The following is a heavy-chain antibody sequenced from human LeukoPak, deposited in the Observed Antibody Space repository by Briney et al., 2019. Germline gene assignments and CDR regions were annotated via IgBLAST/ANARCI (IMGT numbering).Heavy chain of an antibody. Sequence: SETLSLTCTVSGGSISSYYWSWIRQPPGKGLEWIGYIYYSGSTNYNPSLKSRVTISVDTSKNQFSLELSSVTAADTAVYYCARRYYYGSGSFFFDYWGQGTLVTVSS. CDR1: GGSISSYY. J-gene: IGHJ4*02. CDR2: IYYSGST. D-gene: IGHD3-10*01. V-gene: IGHV4-59*01. CDR3: ARRYYYGSGSFFFDY.